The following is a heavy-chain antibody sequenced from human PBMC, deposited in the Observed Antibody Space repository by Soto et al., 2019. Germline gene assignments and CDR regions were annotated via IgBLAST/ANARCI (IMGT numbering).Heavy chain of an antibody. D-gene: IGHD2-8*02. V-gene: IGHV3-23*01. CDR3: AKATATGGGAFDI. J-gene: IGHJ3*02. CDR2: ILVDGRT. Sequence: PGGSLRLSCAASGFICSSYDMSWVRQAPGKGLEWVSTILVDGRTFYVYSVKGRFTISRDTSQNTVYLQMNSLTAGDTALYYCAKATATGGGAFDICGQGTMVTVSS. CDR1: GFICSSYD.